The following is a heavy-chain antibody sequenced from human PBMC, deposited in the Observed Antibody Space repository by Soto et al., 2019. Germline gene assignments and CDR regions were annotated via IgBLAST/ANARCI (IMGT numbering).Heavy chain of an antibody. CDR3: ARIIPVAGTNY. CDR2: IYSDASST. J-gene: IGHJ4*02. V-gene: IGHV3-74*01. D-gene: IGHD6-19*01. Sequence: GGSLRLSCAAYGFTFSRYWMHWVRQAPGKGLVWVSRIYSDASSTSYADSVKGRFTISRDNAKNMLYLQMNSLRAEDTAVYYCARIIPVAGTNYWGQGTLVTVSS. CDR1: GFTFSRYW.